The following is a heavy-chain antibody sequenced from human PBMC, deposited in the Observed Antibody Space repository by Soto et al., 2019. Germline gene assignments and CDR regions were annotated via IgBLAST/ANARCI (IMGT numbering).Heavy chain of an antibody. Sequence: SETLSLTCTVSGGSISSYYWSWIRQPPGKGLEWIGYIYYSGSTNYNPSLKSRVTISVDTSKNQFSLKLSSVTAADTAVYYCARELRWAFGIWGQGTMVTVSS. CDR2: IYYSGST. CDR1: GGSISSYY. J-gene: IGHJ3*02. D-gene: IGHD2-15*01. CDR3: ARELRWAFGI. V-gene: IGHV4-59*01.